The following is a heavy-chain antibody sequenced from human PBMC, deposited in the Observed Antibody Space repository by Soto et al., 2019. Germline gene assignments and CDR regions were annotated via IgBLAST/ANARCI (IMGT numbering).Heavy chain of an antibody. J-gene: IGHJ4*02. D-gene: IGHD3-22*01. CDR2: ISAYNGNT. Sequence: QVQLVQSGAEVKKPGASVKVSCKASGYTFTSYGISWVRQAPGQGLEWMGWISAYNGNTNYAQKLQGRVTMNTDTSTSTAYMELRSLRSDDTAVYYCARDLTPYYDSSGYYSGYWGQGTLVTVSS. V-gene: IGHV1-18*01. CDR3: ARDLTPYYDSSGYYSGY. CDR1: GYTFTSYG.